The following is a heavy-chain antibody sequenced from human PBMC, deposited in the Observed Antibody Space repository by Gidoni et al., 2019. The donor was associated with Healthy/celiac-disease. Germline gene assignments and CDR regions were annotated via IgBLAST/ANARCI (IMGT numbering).Heavy chain of an antibody. CDR2: MNTNRGNT. V-gene: IGHV1-8*01. CDR1: GYTFTRYV. J-gene: IGHJ4*02. CDR3: ARGSMVRGVIIGVFDY. Sequence: VQLVQSGAEVTKPGASVKVSCKASGYTFTRYVINWVRQATGQGLEWMGCMNTNRGNTGYAQKFQGRVNMTRNTSIITDYMELSSLRSEDTAVYYCARGSMVRGVIIGVFDYWGQGTLVTGSS. D-gene: IGHD3-10*01.